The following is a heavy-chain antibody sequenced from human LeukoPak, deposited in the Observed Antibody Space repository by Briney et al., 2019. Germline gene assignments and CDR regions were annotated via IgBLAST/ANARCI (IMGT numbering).Heavy chain of an antibody. J-gene: IGHJ4*02. D-gene: IGHD3-22*01. CDR2: INTNTGNP. CDR3: ARAAHDSGGYLRYYFDH. CDR1: GYIFTSYA. Sequence: ASVKVSCKASGYIFTSYAMNWVRQAPGQGLEWMGWINTNTGNPTYAQDFTGRFVFSLDTSDSTAYLQISSLKAEDTAVYYCARAAHDSGGYLRYYFDHWGQGTLVTVSS. V-gene: IGHV7-4-1*02.